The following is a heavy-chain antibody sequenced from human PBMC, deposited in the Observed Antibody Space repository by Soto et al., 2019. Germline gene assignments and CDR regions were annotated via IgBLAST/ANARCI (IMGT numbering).Heavy chain of an antibody. V-gene: IGHV3-23*01. D-gene: IGHD6-6*01. CDR1: GFTFSSYA. J-gene: IGHJ5*02. CDR2: ISGSGGST. Sequence: EVQLLESGGGLVQPGGSLRLSCAASGFTFSSYAMSWVRQAPGKGLEWVSAISGSGGSTYYADSVKGRFTISRDNSKNTLYLQMNSLRAEDTAVYYCAKDGIAARRRGKYWFDPWGQGTLVTVSS. CDR3: AKDGIAARRRGKYWFDP.